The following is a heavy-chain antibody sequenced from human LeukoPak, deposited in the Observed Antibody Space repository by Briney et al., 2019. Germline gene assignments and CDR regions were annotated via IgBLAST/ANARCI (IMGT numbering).Heavy chain of an antibody. CDR2: ISAYNGNT. CDR3: ARAARYCSSTSCYYFDY. CDR1: GYTFTSYG. J-gene: IGHJ4*02. D-gene: IGHD2-2*01. Sequence: ASVKVSCKASGYTFTSYGISWVRQAPGQGLEWMGWISAYNGNTNYAQKLQGRVTMTRDTSTSTVYMELSSLRSEDTAVYYCARAARYCSSTSCYYFDYWGQGTLVTVSS. V-gene: IGHV1-18*01.